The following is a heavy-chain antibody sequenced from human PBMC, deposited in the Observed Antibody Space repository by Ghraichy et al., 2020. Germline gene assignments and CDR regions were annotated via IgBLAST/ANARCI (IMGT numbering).Heavy chain of an antibody. CDR2: ISSSSSTI. CDR3: AIKYYDFWSGYYTGLDY. Sequence: GGSLRLSCAASGFTFSSYSMNWVRQAPGKGLEWVSYISSSSSTIYYADSVKGRFTISRDNAKNSLYLQMNSLRDEDTAVYYCAIKYYDFWSGYYTGLDYWGQGTLVTVSS. J-gene: IGHJ4*02. D-gene: IGHD3-3*01. CDR1: GFTFSSYS. V-gene: IGHV3-48*02.